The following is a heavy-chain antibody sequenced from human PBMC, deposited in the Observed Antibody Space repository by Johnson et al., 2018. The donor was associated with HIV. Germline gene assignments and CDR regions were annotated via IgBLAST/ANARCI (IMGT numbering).Heavy chain of an antibody. Sequence: QVQLVESGGGVVQPGRSLRLSCAASGFTFSSYGMHWVRQAPGKGLEWVAVMSFDESNKYYADSVKGRFTISRDNSKNTLYLQMNRLRAEDTALYYCAKGYSSSWCLDVFDIWGQGTMVTVSS. J-gene: IGHJ3*02. CDR1: GFTFSSYG. D-gene: IGHD6-13*01. CDR3: AKGYSSSWCLDVFDI. CDR2: MSFDESNK. V-gene: IGHV3-30*18.